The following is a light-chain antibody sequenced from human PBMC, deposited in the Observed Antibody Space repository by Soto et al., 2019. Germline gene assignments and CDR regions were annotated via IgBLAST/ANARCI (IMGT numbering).Light chain of an antibody. V-gene: IGKV3-11*01. CDR2: DAS. Sequence: EIVLTQSPATLSLSPGERATLSCRASQSVSSYLAWYQQKPGQAPRLLIYDASNRATGIPARFSGSGSGTDFTLTISSLEPEDFAVYYCQQRSKWRTWTFGQGTKVDIK. CDR3: QQRSKWRTWT. J-gene: IGKJ1*01. CDR1: QSVSSY.